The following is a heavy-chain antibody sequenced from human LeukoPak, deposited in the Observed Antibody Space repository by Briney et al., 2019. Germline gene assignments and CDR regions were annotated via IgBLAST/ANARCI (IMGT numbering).Heavy chain of an antibody. D-gene: IGHD4-23*01. CDR1: GFTFRSYE. Sequence: GGSLRLSCKASGFTFRSYEMNWVRQAPGKGLEWVSYIGCADNHIYYADSVKGRFTISRGNAKNSLYLQMNSLTAEDTGVYFCARVGVLVGGNPYDDVDMWGKGKVVPVSS. V-gene: IGHV3-48*03. CDR3: ARVGVLVGGNPYDDVDM. J-gene: IGHJ3*02. CDR2: IGCADNHI.